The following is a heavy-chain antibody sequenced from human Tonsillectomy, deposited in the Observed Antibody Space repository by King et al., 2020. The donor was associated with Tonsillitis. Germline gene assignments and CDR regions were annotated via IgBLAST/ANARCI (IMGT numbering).Heavy chain of an antibody. CDR2: IYYSGST. D-gene: IGHD1-26*01. J-gene: IGHJ5*02. CDR3: ARDFTSGSRFDP. V-gene: IGHV4-61*01. Sequence: VQLQESGPGLVKPSETLSLTCTVSGGSVSSGSYYWSWIRQPPGKGLEWIGYIYYSGSTNYNPSLKSRVTISVDTSKNQFSLKLSSVTAADTAVYYCARDFTSGSRFDPWGQGTLVTVSS. CDR1: GGSVSSGSYY.